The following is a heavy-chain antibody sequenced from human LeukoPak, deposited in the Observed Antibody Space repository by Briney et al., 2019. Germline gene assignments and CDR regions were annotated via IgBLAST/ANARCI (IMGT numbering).Heavy chain of an antibody. CDR2: TRSKANSYTT. CDR3: ARWDSAVTGYY. CDR1: GFTFSNAW. Sequence: PGGSLRLSCAASGFTFSNAWMSWVRQAPGKGLEWVGRTRSKANSYTTEYAASVKGRFTISRDDSKNSLYLQMNSLKTEDTAVYYCARWDSAVTGYYWGQGTLVTVSS. V-gene: IGHV3-72*01. D-gene: IGHD3-9*01. J-gene: IGHJ4*02.